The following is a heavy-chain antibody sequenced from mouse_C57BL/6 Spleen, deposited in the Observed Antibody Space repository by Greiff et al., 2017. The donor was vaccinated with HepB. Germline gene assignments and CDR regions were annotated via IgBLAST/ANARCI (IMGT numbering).Heavy chain of an antibody. J-gene: IGHJ1*03. Sequence: VQLQQSGAELVRPGASVTLSCKASGYTFTDYEMHWVKQTPVHGLEWIGAIDPETGGTAYNQKFKGKAILTADKSSSTAYMELRSLTSEDSAGYYCTREGLTTAVSFDVWGTGTTVTVAA. V-gene: IGHV1-15*01. CDR1: GYTFTDYE. D-gene: IGHD1-1*01. CDR2: IDPETGGT. CDR3: TREGLTTAVSFDV.